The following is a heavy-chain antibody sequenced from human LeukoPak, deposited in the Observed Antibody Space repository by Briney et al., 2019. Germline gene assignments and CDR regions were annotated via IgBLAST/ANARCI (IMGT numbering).Heavy chain of an antibody. J-gene: IGHJ4*02. CDR3: TRDGGSYSHLDN. V-gene: IGHV3-73*01. CDR1: GFTLSDCA. CDR2: IRTKGANYAT. Sequence: GGSLRLSCAASGFTLSDCATHWVRQASGKGLEWVGLIRTKGANYATAYAASVRGRFLISRDDSSNLAYLQMNSLKNDDTAVYYCTRDGGSYSHLDNWGPGTRVTVSS. D-gene: IGHD1-26*01.